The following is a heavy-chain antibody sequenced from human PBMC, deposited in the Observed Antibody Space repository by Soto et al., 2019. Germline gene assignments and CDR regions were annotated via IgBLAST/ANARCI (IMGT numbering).Heavy chain of an antibody. V-gene: IGHV4-59*01. CDR2: IYYSGST. D-gene: IGHD3-3*01. CDR1: GGSISSYY. CDR3: ARIVDPGYDVWSGYSYYYMDV. J-gene: IGHJ6*03. Sequence: SETLSHTRTVSGGSISSYYWSWIRQPPGKGLEGIGYIYYSGSTNYNPSLKSRVTISVDTSKNQFSLKLSSVTAADTAVYYCARIVDPGYDVWSGYSYYYMDVWGKGTTVTVSS.